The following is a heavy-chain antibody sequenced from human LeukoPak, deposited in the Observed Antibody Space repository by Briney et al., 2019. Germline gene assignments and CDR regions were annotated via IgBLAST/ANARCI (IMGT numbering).Heavy chain of an antibody. V-gene: IGHV4-39*07. CDR3: AREGVIVVVPAAAEYDAFDI. CDR1: GGSISSSSYY. J-gene: IGHJ3*02. CDR2: IYYSGST. Sequence: PSETLSLTCTVSGGSISSSSYYWGWFRQPPGMGLEWIGSIYYSGSTYYNPSLKSRVTISVDTSKNQFSLKLSSVTAADTAVYYCAREGVIVVVPAAAEYDAFDIWGQGTMVTVSS. D-gene: IGHD2-2*01.